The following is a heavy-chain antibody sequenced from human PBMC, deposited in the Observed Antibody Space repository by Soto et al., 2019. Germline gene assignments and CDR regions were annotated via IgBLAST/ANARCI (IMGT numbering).Heavy chain of an antibody. Sequence: SETLSLTCAFSGVSIRSGGYYWSWIRQHPGKGLEWIGYIYYSGSTYYNPSLKSRVTISVDTSKNQFSLKLSSVTAADTAVYYCARSIFPWGQGTLVTVPQ. CDR3: ARSIFP. D-gene: IGHD6-6*01. V-gene: IGHV4-31*11. CDR1: GVSIRSGGYY. CDR2: IYYSGST. J-gene: IGHJ5*02.